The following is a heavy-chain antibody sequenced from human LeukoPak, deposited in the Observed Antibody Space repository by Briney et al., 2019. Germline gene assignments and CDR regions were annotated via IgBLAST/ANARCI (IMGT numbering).Heavy chain of an antibody. D-gene: IGHD1-26*01. CDR3: AREAQTSGSYPDY. V-gene: IGHV1-46*01. CDR2: INPSGGST. CDR1: GYTFTSYY. Sequence: VASVKVSCKASGYTFTSYYMHWVRQAPGQGLEWMGIINPSGGSTSYAQKFQGRVTMTRDTSISTAYMALSSLRSDDTAVYYCAREAQTSGSYPDYWGQGTLLTVSS. J-gene: IGHJ4*02.